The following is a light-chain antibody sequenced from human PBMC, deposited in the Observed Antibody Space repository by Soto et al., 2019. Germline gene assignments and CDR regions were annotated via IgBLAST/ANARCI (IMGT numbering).Light chain of an antibody. V-gene: IGLV2-18*02. Sequence: QSALTQPPSVSGSPGQSVTISCTGTSSDVGSYNRVSWYQQPPGTAPKLMIFEVSNRPAGVPHRFSGSKSGNTASLTISGLQAEDEAAYYCSSYTSSSTLVFGGVTKLTV. CDR2: EVS. CDR3: SSYTSSSTLV. J-gene: IGLJ2*01. CDR1: SSDVGSYNR.